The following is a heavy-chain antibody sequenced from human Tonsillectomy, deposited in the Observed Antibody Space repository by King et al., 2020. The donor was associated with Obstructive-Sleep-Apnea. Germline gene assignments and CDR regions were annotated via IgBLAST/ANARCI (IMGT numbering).Heavy chain of an antibody. Sequence: VQLVESGGGVVQPGGSLRLSCAASGFTFSNYGMHWVRQAPGKGLEWGGFRRYDGSNKYYVDSVKGRFTISRDDSKNTLYLQMNSLRPEDTAVYYCARGGSYWYFDLWGRGTLVTVSS. J-gene: IGHJ2*01. CDR3: ARGGSYWYFDL. CDR2: RRYDGSNK. D-gene: IGHD1-26*01. V-gene: IGHV3-30*02. CDR1: GFTFSNYG.